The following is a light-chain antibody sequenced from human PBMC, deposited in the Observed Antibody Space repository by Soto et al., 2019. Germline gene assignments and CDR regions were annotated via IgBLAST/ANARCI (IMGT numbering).Light chain of an antibody. CDR2: VNN. CDR3: QSYDGSLSGAV. J-gene: IGLJ3*02. Sequence: QSVLTQPPSVSGAPGQRVTISCTGSHSNIGAGYDVHWYQQLPGTAPRLLIYVNNNRPSGVPDRFSGSKSDTSAALAITGLQADDEADHFCQSYDGSLSGAVFGGGTKVTVL. CDR1: HSNIGAGYD. V-gene: IGLV1-40*01.